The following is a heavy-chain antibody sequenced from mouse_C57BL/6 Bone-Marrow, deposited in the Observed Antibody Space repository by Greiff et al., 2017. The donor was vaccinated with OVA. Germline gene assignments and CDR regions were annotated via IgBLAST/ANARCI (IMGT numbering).Heavy chain of an antibody. CDR1: GFTFSDYG. Sequence: EVKVEESGGGLVQPGGSLKLSCAASGFTFSDYGMAWVRQAPRKGPEWVAFISNLAYSIYYADTVTGRFTISRENAKNTLYLEMSSLRSEDTAMYYCARQAYYSNYDYAMDYWGQGTSVTVSS. D-gene: IGHD2-5*01. CDR3: ARQAYYSNYDYAMDY. V-gene: IGHV5-15*04. J-gene: IGHJ4*01. CDR2: ISNLAYSI.